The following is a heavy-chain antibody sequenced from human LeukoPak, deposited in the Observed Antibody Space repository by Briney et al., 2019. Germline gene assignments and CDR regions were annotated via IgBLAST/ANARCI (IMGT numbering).Heavy chain of an antibody. Sequence: GGSLRLSCEASGFTFGSFEVNWVRQAPGKGLEWVSYISNVGATIYYADSVKGRFTISRDNSKNSLFLQMNSLRAEDTAVYFCVKDHHGYDNAHGSDFWGQGTLVTVSS. J-gene: IGHJ4*02. CDR1: GFTFGSFE. CDR2: ISNVGATI. D-gene: IGHD5-18*01. V-gene: IGHV3-48*03. CDR3: VKDHHGYDNAHGSDF.